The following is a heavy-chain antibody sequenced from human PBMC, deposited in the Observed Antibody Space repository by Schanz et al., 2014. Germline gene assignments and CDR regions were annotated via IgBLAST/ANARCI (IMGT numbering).Heavy chain of an antibody. V-gene: IGHV3-33*01. J-gene: IGHJ3*02. CDR2: ISYDGSSK. Sequence: QVQLVESGGGVVQPGRSLRLSCAASGFTFSNHGMHWVRQAPGKGLEWVALISYDGSSKNHADSVQGRFTISRDNSKNALYLQMDSLRAEDTAVYYCARGIITMVRGGDVGAFDIWGQGTMVTVSS. CDR1: GFTFSNHG. D-gene: IGHD3-10*01. CDR3: ARGIITMVRGGDVGAFDI.